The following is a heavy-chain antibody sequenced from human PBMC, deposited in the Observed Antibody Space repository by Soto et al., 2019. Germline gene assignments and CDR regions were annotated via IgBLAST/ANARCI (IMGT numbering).Heavy chain of an antibody. J-gene: IGHJ5*01. CDR2: IFYSGST. D-gene: IGHD3-22*01. CDR3: ARDTGYFDGSGYYYGLDS. V-gene: IGHV4-61*01. Sequence: SETLSLTCTVSGDSVRRGSYYWSWIRQPPGKGLEWIGHIFYSGSTTYNPSLQSRVTISLNTSKNQFSLKLTSVTAADTAMYFCARDTGYFDGSGYYYGLDSWGQGTLVTVSS. CDR1: GDSVRRGSYY.